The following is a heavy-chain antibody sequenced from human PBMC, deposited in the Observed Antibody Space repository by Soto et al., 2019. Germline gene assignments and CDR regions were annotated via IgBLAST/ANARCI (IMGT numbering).Heavy chain of an antibody. Sequence: SVKVSCKASGGTFSSYAISWVRQAPGQGLEWMGGIIPIFGTANYEQKFQGRVTITADKSTSTAYMELSSLRSEDTAVYYCAIKGPLRRQSTKDYYYVMDVWGQGTTVTVS. D-gene: IGHD6-19*01. CDR2: IIPIFGTA. J-gene: IGHJ6*02. CDR3: AIKGPLRRQSTKDYYYVMDV. V-gene: IGHV1-69*06. CDR1: GGTFSSYA.